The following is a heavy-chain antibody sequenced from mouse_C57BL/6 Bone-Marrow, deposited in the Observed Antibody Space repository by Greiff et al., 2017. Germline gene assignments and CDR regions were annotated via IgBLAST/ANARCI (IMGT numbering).Heavy chain of an antibody. CDR3: SEDSAVYYCACRGSSPLGYFDV. CDR1: YTFSRRVH. CDR2: GQGLEWIG. D-gene: IGHD1-1*01. Sequence: VQLQQSGPELARPWASVKISCQAFYTFSRRVHFAIRDTNYWMQWVKQRPGQGLEWIGAIYPGNGDTSYNQKFKGKATLTADKSSRTAYMQRSRLTSEDSAVYYCACRGSSPLGYFDVWGTGTTVTGSS. J-gene: IGHJ1*03. V-gene: IGHV1-87*01.